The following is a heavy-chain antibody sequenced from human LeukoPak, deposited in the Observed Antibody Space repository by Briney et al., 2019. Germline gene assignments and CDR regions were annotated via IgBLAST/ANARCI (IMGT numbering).Heavy chain of an antibody. Sequence: GGSLRLSCAASGFTFSSYSMNWVRQAPGKGLEWVSYISSSSSTIYYADSVKGRFTISRDNAKNSLYLQMNSLRAEDTAVYYCARDAIAAAGTGFDYWGQGTLVTVSS. CDR2: ISSSSSTI. CDR1: GFTFSSYS. CDR3: ARDAIAAAGTGFDY. D-gene: IGHD6-13*01. J-gene: IGHJ4*02. V-gene: IGHV3-48*04.